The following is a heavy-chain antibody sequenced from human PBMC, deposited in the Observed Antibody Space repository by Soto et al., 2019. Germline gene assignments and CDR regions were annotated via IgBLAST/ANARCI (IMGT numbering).Heavy chain of an antibody. V-gene: IGHV4-4*07. J-gene: IGHJ4*02. CDR2: IYTSGST. CDR3: ASLPGYCSSTSCSDY. D-gene: IGHD2-2*03. CDR1: GGSISSYY. Sequence: SETLSLTCTVSGGSISSYYWSWIRQPAGKGLEWIGRIYTSGSTNYNPSLKSRVTMSVDTSKNQFSLKLSSVTAADTAVYYCASLPGYCSSTSCSDYWGQGTLVTVS.